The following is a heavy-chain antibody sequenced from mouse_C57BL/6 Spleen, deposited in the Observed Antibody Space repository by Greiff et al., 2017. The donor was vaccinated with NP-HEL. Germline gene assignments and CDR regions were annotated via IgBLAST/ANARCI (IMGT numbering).Heavy chain of an antibody. V-gene: IGHV1-82*01. J-gene: IGHJ4*01. Sequence: QVQLKQSGPELVKPGASVKISCKASGYAFSSSWMNWVKQRPGKGLEWIGRIYPGDGDTNYNGKFKGKATLTADKSSSTAYMQLSSLTSEDSAVYFCARSSSSTMDYWGQGTSVTVSS. CDR3: ARSSSSTMDY. CDR2: IYPGDGDT. D-gene: IGHD1-1*01. CDR1: GYAFSSSW.